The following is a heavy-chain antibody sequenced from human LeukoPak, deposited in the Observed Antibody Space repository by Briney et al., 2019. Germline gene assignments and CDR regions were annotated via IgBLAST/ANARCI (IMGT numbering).Heavy chain of an antibody. CDR3: ARRRPYQFNFDY. D-gene: IGHD2-2*01. V-gene: IGHV4-34*01. Sequence: SETLSLTCAVYGGSFSGYYWSWIRQPPGKGLEWIGEINHSGSTNYNPSLKSRVTISVDTSKNKFSLKLSSVTAADTAVYYCARRRPYQFNFDYWGQGTLVTVSS. CDR1: GGSFSGYY. J-gene: IGHJ4*02. CDR2: INHSGST.